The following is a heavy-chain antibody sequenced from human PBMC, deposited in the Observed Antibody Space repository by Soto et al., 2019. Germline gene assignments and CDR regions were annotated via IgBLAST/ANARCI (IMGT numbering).Heavy chain of an antibody. CDR2: ISAYNGNT. D-gene: IGHD3-16*02. CDR1: GYTFTSYG. V-gene: IGHV1-18*01. Sequence: ASVKVSCKASGYTFTSYGISWVRQAPGQGLEWMGWISAYNGNTNYAQKLQGRVTMTTDTSTSTAYMELRSLRSDDTAVYYCAADFREGIWGSYRKRGPRSYYYYYMDVWGKGTTVTVSS. CDR3: AADFREGIWGSYRKRGPRSYYYYYMDV. J-gene: IGHJ6*03.